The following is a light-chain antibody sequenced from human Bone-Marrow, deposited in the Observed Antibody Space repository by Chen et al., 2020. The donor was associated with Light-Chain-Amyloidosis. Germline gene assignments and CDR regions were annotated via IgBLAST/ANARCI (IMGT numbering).Light chain of an antibody. V-gene: IGLV3-21*02. J-gene: IGLJ3*02. Sequence: YVLTQPSSASVAAGQTVSIACGGNNIGSTSVHWYQQTPGQAPLLVVYDDSDRPSGIPGRLSGSNSGNTATLTISRVEAGDEADYYCQVWDRSSDRPVFGGGTKLTVL. CDR3: QVWDRSSDRPV. CDR2: DDS. CDR1: NIGSTS.